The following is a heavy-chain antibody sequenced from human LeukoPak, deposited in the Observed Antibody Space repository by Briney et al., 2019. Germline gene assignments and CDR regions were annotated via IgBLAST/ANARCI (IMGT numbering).Heavy chain of an antibody. CDR1: GMTFNNHW. Sequence: GGSLRLSCAASGMTFNNHWMHWVRQAPGKGLVWVSLIKTDGRTTIYADSVKGRFTISRDDGESTLYLQMNSLRAEDTAIYYCTTGPSFGYEWWGQGTVVTVSS. CDR3: TTGPSFGYEW. V-gene: IGHV3-74*01. D-gene: IGHD3-22*01. J-gene: IGHJ4*02. CDR2: IKTDGRTT.